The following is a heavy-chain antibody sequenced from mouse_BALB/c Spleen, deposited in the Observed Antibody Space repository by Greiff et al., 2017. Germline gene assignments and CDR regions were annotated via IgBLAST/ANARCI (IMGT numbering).Heavy chain of an antibody. D-gene: IGHD2-1*01. CDR1: GFAFSSYD. CDR2: ISSGGGST. J-gene: IGHJ2*01. CDR3: ASHYGNHYFDY. V-gene: IGHV5-12-1*01. Sequence: EVMLVESGGGLVKPGGSLKLSCAASGFAFSSYDMSWVRQTPEKRLEWVAYISSGGGSTYYPDTVKGRFTISRDNAKNTLYLQMSSLKSEDTAMYYCASHYGNHYFDYWGQGTTLTVSS.